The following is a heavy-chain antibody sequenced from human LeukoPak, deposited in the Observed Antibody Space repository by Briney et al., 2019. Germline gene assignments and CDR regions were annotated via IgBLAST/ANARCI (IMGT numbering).Heavy chain of an antibody. CDR1: GLTFSDYA. J-gene: IGHJ4*02. V-gene: IGHV3-30*09. D-gene: IGHD3-22*01. CDR2: ISYDGFNR. CDR3: AREAMQYYDSSGYPFDY. Sequence: GRSLRLSCAASGLTFSDYAMHWFRQAPDKGLEWVALISYDGFNRYFADSVKGRFAISRDNSKNTMYLQMNSLRAEDTAVYYCAREAMQYYDSSGYPFDYWGQGTLVTVSS.